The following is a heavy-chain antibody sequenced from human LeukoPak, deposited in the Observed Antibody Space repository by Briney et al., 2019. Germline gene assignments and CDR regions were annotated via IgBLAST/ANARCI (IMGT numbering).Heavy chain of an antibody. V-gene: IGHV3-23*01. Sequence: GGSLRLSCAASGFTFSSYAVSWVRQAPGKGLEWVSAISGSGGSTYYADSVKGRFTISRDNSKNTLYLQMNSLRAEDTAVYYCAKDPNPYYDILTGYYRKVTYFDYWGQGTLVTVSS. J-gene: IGHJ4*02. D-gene: IGHD3-9*01. CDR1: GFTFSSYA. CDR3: AKDPNPYYDILTGYYRKVTYFDY. CDR2: ISGSGGST.